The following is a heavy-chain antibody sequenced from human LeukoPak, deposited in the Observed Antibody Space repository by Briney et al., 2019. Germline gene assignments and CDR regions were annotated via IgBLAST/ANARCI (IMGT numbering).Heavy chain of an antibody. CDR1: GFTFTNYA. CDR3: ARECGASRGYSYGH. Sequence: GGSLRLSCAASGFTFTNYAMHWGRQAPGKGLEWVAIVRSDGTNKYSADSLKGRFTISRDNSRNTLYLQMNSLRAEDAAVYYCARECGASRGYSYGHWGQGTLVTVSS. V-gene: IGHV3-30*02. CDR2: VRSDGTNK. J-gene: IGHJ4*02. D-gene: IGHD5-18*01.